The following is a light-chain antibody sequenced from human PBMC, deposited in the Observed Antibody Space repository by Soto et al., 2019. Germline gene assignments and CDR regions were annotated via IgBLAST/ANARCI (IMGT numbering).Light chain of an antibody. V-gene: IGKV1-9*01. Sequence: DIQMTQSPSTLSASVGDTVTITCRASESISSYLGWYQQKPGKAPNLLIYDASTLHSGVPSRFSGGGSGTDFTLTISSLQPEDFATYYCQQVNVYPSTFGGGTKVDIK. CDR3: QQVNVYPST. J-gene: IGKJ4*01. CDR1: ESISSY. CDR2: DAS.